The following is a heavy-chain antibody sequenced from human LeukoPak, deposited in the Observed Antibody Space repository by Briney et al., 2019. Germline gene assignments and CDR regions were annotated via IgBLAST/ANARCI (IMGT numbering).Heavy chain of an antibody. CDR1: GYSISSGYY. J-gene: IGHJ4*02. CDR2: IYHSGST. V-gene: IGHV4-38-2*02. D-gene: IGHD1-26*01. Sequence: SETLSLTCTVSGYSISSGYYWGWIRQPPGKGLEWIGSIYHSGSTYYNPSLKSRVTISVDTSKNQFSLKLSSVTAADTAVYYCARHYSAVGATAGFHYWGQGTLVTVSS. CDR3: ARHYSAVGATAGFHY.